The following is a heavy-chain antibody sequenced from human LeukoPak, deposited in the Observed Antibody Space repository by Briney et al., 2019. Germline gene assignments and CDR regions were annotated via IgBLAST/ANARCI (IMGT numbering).Heavy chain of an antibody. Sequence: PGGSLRLSCAASGFTFSSYWMSWVRQAPGKGLEWVANIKQGGSEKYYVDSVKGRFTISTDNAKNSLYLQMNSLRAEDTAVYYCARDPTYGVVVAAALHYYYYMDVWGKGTTVTVSS. V-gene: IGHV3-7*01. CDR2: IKQGGSEK. CDR3: ARDPTYGVVVAAALHYYYYMDV. D-gene: IGHD2-15*01. J-gene: IGHJ6*03. CDR1: GFTFSSYW.